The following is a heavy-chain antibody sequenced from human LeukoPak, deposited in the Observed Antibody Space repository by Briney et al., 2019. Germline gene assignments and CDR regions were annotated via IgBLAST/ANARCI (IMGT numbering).Heavy chain of an antibody. CDR3: ARDKIEGPTKLDC. D-gene: IGHD1-1*01. CDR1: GFTFSSYW. J-gene: IGHJ4*02. CDR2: IKQDESEK. V-gene: IGHV3-7*01. Sequence: GGSLILSCAASGFTFSSYWMSWVRQAPGKGLEWVANIKQDESEKYYVDSVKGRFTISRDNAKNSLYLQMNSLRAEDTAVYYCARDKIEGPTKLDCWGQGILVTVSS.